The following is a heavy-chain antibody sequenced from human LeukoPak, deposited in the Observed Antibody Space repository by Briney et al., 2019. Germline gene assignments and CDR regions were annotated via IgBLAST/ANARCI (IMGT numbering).Heavy chain of an antibody. Sequence: RGALRLSCADSGVTFSRYGMNWVRQAPGKGLEWVAGIRNNGSNKYYADSVKGRFTISRDNSKNTLYLQMNSLRAEDTAVYYCARHPQRITMVRGVIIRNYYFVYWGQGTLVTVSS. CDR1: GVTFSRYG. CDR3: ARHPQRITMVRGVIIRNYYFVY. D-gene: IGHD3-10*01. CDR2: IRNNGSNK. J-gene: IGHJ4*02. V-gene: IGHV3-30-3*01.